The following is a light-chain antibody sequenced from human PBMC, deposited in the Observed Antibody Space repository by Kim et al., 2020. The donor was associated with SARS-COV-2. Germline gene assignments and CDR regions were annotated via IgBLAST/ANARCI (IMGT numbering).Light chain of an antibody. Sequence: QSITIYCTGTSSDVGSYNLVSWYPQHPGKAPILMIYEVTKRPSGVSNLFSGYNSGHTASLTISGLQAEDEADYYSCSYAGSSTFVVFGGGTQLTVL. V-gene: IGLV2-23*02. CDR3: CSYAGSSTFVV. CDR1: SSDVGSYNL. J-gene: IGLJ2*01. CDR2: EVT.